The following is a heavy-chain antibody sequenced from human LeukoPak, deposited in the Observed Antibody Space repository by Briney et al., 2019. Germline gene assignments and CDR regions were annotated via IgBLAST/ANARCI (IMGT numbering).Heavy chain of an antibody. D-gene: IGHD3-10*01. CDR3: AREVLTGSYYIDF. Sequence: GGSLRLSCAASGFTFRSYTMSWVRQAPGKGLEWVSYISSSSSTIYYADSVKGRFTISRDNAKNSLFVQMNSLREEDTAVYYCAREVLTGSYYIDFWGQGTLVTVSS. V-gene: IGHV3-48*02. CDR2: ISSSSSTI. CDR1: GFTFRSYT. J-gene: IGHJ4*02.